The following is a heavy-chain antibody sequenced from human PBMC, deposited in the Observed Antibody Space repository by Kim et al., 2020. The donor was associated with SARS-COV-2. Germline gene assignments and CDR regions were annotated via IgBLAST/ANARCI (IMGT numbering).Heavy chain of an antibody. CDR1: GFTFSDYY. V-gene: IGHV3-11*05. D-gene: IGHD5-18*01. J-gene: IGHJ3*02. CDR2: ISSSSSYT. CDR3: ARDVDAANDAFDI. Sequence: GGSLRLSCAASGFTFSDYYMSWIRQAPGKGLEWISYISSSSSYTNYADSVKGRFTISRDNARNSLYLQMNSLRAEDTAVYYCARDVDAANDAFDIWGHGTMVTVSS.